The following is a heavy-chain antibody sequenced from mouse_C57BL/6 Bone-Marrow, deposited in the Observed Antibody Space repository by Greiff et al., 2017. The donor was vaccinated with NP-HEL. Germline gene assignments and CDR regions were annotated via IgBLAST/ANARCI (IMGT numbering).Heavy chain of an antibody. CDR3: AREYYGSSQYYFDY. CDR2: INPSSGYN. CDR1: GYTFTSYW. V-gene: IGHV1-7*01. J-gene: IGHJ2*01. D-gene: IGHD1-1*01. Sequence: VQRVESGAELAKPGASVKLSCKASGYTFTSYWMHWVKQRPGKGLEWIGYINPSSGYNKYNQKFKDKATLTADKSSSTAYMQLSSLTYEDSAVYYCAREYYGSSQYYFDYWGQGTTLTVSS.